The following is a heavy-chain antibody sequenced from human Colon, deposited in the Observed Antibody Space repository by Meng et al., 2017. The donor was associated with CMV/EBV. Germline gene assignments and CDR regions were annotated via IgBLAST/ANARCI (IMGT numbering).Heavy chain of an antibody. D-gene: IGHD3-10*01. Sequence: AAWNWIRLSPTSGLEWLGRTYYGSSRSNWYNDYALSVKGRITISPDASKNQFSLQLNSVTPEDTAVYYCARVLLWFGGRQYYGMDVWGRGTTVTVSS. V-gene: IGHV6-1*01. J-gene: IGHJ6*02. CDR1: AA. CDR3: ARVLLWFGGRQYYGMDV. CDR2: TYYGSSRSNWYN.